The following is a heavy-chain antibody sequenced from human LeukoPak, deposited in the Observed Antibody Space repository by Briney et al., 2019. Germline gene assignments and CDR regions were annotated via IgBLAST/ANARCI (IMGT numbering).Heavy chain of an antibody. CDR3: ANSAGDVGFDY. CDR2: ISSSSSYI. V-gene: IGHV3-11*03. J-gene: IGHJ4*02. D-gene: IGHD3-16*01. Sequence: GGSLRPSCAASGFTFSDYYMSWIRQAPGKGLEWVSYISSSSSYIYYADSVKGRFTISRDNSKNTLYLQMNSLRAEDTAVYYCANSAGDVGFDYWGQGTLVTVSS. CDR1: GFTFSDYY.